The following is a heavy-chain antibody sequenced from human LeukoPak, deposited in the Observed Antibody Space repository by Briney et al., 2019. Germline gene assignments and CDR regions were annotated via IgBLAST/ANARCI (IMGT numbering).Heavy chain of an antibody. CDR2: INSDGSST. J-gene: IGHJ4*02. V-gene: IGHV3-74*01. CDR1: GFTFSSYW. Sequence: GGSLRLSCAASGFTFSSYWMHWVHHAPGKGLVWVSRINSDGSSTSYADSVKGRFTISRDNAKNTLYLQMNSLRAEDTAVYYCAREGAVAGNFDYWGQGTLVTVSS. D-gene: IGHD6-19*01. CDR3: AREGAVAGNFDY.